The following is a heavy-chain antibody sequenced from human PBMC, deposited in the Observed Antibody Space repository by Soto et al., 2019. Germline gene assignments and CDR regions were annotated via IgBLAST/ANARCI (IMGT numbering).Heavy chain of an antibody. CDR1: GASISRTGFH. Sequence: QLQLQESGPGLVKPSETLSLTCAVSGASISRTGFHWGWIRQPPGQGLEWSGSSYEGATTFYNSSLKSRGTMSADTSKNHFSLKLRSVTAADTAVYYCARRGWGHTFAYWGQGTLVTVSS. CDR2: SYEGATT. J-gene: IGHJ4*02. CDR3: ARRGWGHTFAY. V-gene: IGHV4-39*01. D-gene: IGHD3-16*01.